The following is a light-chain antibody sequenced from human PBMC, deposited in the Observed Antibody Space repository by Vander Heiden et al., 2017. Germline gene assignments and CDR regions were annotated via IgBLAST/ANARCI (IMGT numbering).Light chain of an antibody. CDR1: QSVGSY. Sequence: EIQLTQSPATLSSSLGERATLSCRASQSVGSYLVWYQQKPGQAPRVLIYDASNRATGIPARFSGSGSGTDFTLTISSLEAEDFAVYYCQQCNNWPLTFGGGTKVEIK. J-gene: IGKJ4*01. CDR2: DAS. V-gene: IGKV3-11*01. CDR3: QQCNNWPLT.